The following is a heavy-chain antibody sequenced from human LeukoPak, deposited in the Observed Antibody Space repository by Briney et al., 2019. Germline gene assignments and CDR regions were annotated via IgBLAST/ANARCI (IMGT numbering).Heavy chain of an antibody. CDR3: ARDIHGDYGSPY. Sequence: GGSLRLSCAASGFTFSSYAMSWVRQAPGKGLECISGFSGSGGSTYYADSVKGRFTISRDNAKNTLYLQMNSLRAEDTAVYYCARDIHGDYGSPYWGQGTLVTVSS. CDR2: FSGSGGST. J-gene: IGHJ4*02. CDR1: GFTFSSYA. V-gene: IGHV3-23*01. D-gene: IGHD4-17*01.